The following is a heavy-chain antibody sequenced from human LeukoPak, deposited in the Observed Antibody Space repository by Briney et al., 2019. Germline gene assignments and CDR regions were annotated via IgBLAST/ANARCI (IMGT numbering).Heavy chain of an antibody. CDR3: ARANRGYSYGYDAFDI. CDR1: GGSISSGSYY. Sequence: PSETLSLTCTVSGGSISSGSYYWSWIRQPAGKGLEWIGRIYTSGSTNYNPSLKSRVTISVDPSKNQFSLTLSSVTAADTAVYYCARANRGYSYGYDAFDIWGQGTMVTVSS. D-gene: IGHD5-18*01. J-gene: IGHJ3*02. CDR2: IYTSGST. V-gene: IGHV4-61*02.